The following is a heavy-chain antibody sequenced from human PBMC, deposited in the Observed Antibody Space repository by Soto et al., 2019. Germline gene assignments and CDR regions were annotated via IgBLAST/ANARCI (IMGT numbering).Heavy chain of an antibody. V-gene: IGHV1-18*01. Sequence: QVQLVQSGAEVKKPGASVKVSCKASGYTFTSYGISWVRQAPGQGLEWMGWISAYNGNTNYAQKLQGRVTMTTDTPTSTAYMELRSLRSDDTAVYYCAREGPPAYCSGGSCYCDYWGQGTLVTVSS. CDR2: ISAYNGNT. J-gene: IGHJ4*02. D-gene: IGHD2-15*01. CDR1: GYTFTSYG. CDR3: AREGPPAYCSGGSCYCDY.